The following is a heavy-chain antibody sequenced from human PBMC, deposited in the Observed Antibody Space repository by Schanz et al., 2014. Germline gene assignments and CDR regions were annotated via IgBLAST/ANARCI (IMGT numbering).Heavy chain of an antibody. CDR3: ARSAGRDFWSGYYTRFDY. CDR1: GFTVSSNH. Sequence: EVQLVESGGGLVQPGGSLRLSCAVSGFTVSSNHMSWVRQAPGKGLEWVSVIYSGIGAYYADSVKDRFTVSRDNSENTLYLQMNSLRTEDTAVYYCARSAGRDFWSGYYTRFDYWGQGTLVTVSS. CDR2: IYSGIGA. J-gene: IGHJ4*02. V-gene: IGHV3-66*01. D-gene: IGHD3-3*01.